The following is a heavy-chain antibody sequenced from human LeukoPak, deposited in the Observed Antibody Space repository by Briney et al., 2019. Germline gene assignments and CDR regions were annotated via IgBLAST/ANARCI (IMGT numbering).Heavy chain of an antibody. CDR2: IYHSGST. Sequence: SQTLSLTCAVSGGSISSCRYSWSSIRQPPGKVLEWIGYIYHSGSTYYNPSLKSRVTISVDRSKNQFSLKLSSVTAADTAVYYCARLVAATGNFDYWGQGTLVTVSS. CDR1: GGSISSCRYS. CDR3: ARLVAATGNFDY. J-gene: IGHJ4*02. V-gene: IGHV4-30-2*01. D-gene: IGHD6-13*01.